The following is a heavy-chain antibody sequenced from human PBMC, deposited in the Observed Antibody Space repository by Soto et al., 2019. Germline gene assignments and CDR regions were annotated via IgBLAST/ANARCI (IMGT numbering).Heavy chain of an antibody. Sequence: QVQLVQSGSEEQKPGSSVKVSCKASGGSFDNHVFAWVRQAPGQGLEWLGQIIPAYGAPNYAQRFQGRLTSTADESTSSAHMELSSLTSEDTAVYYCARSPRGIIVVVSTGFDSWGQGTRITVAS. CDR3: ARSPRGIIVVVSTGFDS. V-gene: IGHV1-69*01. J-gene: IGHJ4*02. D-gene: IGHD2-15*01. CDR1: GGSFDNHV. CDR2: IIPAYGAP.